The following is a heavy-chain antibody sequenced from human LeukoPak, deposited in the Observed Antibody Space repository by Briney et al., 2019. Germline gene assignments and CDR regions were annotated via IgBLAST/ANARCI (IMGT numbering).Heavy chain of an antibody. CDR1: GGSISSSSYY. CDR3: ARATYDSSGYYLMP. J-gene: IGHJ5*02. Sequence: SETLSLTCTVSGGSISSSSYYWGWIRQPPGKGLEWIGSIYYSGSTYHNPSLKSRVTISVDTSKNQFSLKLSSVTAADTAVYYCARATYDSSGYYLMPWGQGTLVTVSS. V-gene: IGHV4-39*07. CDR2: IYYSGST. D-gene: IGHD3-22*01.